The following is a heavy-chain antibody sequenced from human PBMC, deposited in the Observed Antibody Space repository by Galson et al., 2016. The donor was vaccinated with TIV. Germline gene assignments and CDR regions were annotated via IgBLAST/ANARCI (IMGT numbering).Heavy chain of an antibody. CDR1: GFAFSLYE. Sequence: SLRLSCAASGFAFSLYEMNWVRQAPGKGLEWVSSINGSVNTINYADSFRGRFTISRDHAKNSLFMQMNSLRADDTAVYYCPTADHYDPAAYGLDFWGQGTTVIVSS. J-gene: IGHJ6*02. CDR3: PTADHYDPAAYGLDF. CDR2: INGSVNTI. V-gene: IGHV3-48*03. D-gene: IGHD3-3*01.